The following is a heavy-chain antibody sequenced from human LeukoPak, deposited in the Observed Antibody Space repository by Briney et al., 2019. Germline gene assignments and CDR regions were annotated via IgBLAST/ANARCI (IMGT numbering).Heavy chain of an antibody. J-gene: IGHJ5*02. V-gene: IGHV4-31*03. CDR3: TRGANDYVWGSYRSNWFDP. CDR2: IYYSGGT. CDR1: GGSISSGGYY. Sequence: SQTLSLTCTVSGGSISSGGYYWSWIRQHPGKGLEWIGYIYYSGGTYYNPSLKSRVTISVDTSKNQFSLKLSSVTAADTAVYYCTRGANDYVWGSYRSNWFDPWGQGTLVTVSS. D-gene: IGHD3-16*02.